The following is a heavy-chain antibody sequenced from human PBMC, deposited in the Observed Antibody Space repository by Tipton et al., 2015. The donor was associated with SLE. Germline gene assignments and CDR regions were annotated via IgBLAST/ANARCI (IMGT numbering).Heavy chain of an antibody. CDR3: SGSYSGAFDI. J-gene: IGHJ3*02. Sequence: LRLSCTVSGGSISSYYWSWIRQPPGKGLEWIGYIYYSGSTNYNPSLKSRVTISVDTSKNQFSLKLSSVTAADTAVYYCSGSYSGAFDIWGQGTMVTVSS. V-gene: IGHV4-59*01. D-gene: IGHD1-26*01. CDR2: IYYSGST. CDR1: GGSISSYY.